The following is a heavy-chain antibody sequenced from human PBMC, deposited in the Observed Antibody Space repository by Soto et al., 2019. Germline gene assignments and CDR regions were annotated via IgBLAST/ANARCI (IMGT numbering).Heavy chain of an antibody. CDR3: AKALNCDYLDRRGYYRLRAEN. Sequence: GGSLRLSCAASGFTFSNYAMSWVRQAPGKGLEWVSAISGSGGSTYYADSVKGRFTISRDNSKNTLYLQMNSLRAEDTAVYYCAKALNCDYLDRRGYYRLRAENWVQGTPVTVIS. CDR2: ISGSGGST. J-gene: IGHJ4*02. V-gene: IGHV3-23*01. D-gene: IGHD3-22*01. CDR1: GFTFSNYA.